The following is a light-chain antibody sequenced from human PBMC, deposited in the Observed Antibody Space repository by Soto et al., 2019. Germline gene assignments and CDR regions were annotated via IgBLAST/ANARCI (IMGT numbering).Light chain of an antibody. CDR1: QSVYSN. CDR2: GAS. CDR3: QQYNNWST. V-gene: IGKV3-15*01. J-gene: IGKJ5*01. Sequence: EIVMTQSPATLSVSPGERATLSCRASQSVYSNLAWYQQKPGQAPRLLISGASTRATGIPARFSGSGSGTEFTLTISSLQSEDFAVYYWQQYNNWSTFGQGTRLEIK.